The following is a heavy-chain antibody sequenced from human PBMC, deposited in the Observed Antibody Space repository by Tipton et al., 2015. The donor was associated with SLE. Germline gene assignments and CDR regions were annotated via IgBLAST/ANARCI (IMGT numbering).Heavy chain of an antibody. CDR1: GYTFTNYF. V-gene: IGHV1-46*01. D-gene: IGHD6-6*01. CDR2: VDPRGIDS. CDR3: ARGGWYSSLSLGLFDY. Sequence: QVQLVQSGPEVKKPGASVVISCRTSGYTFTNYFIQWVRQAPGQGLEWMGKVDPRGIDSKYAQKFQDRVTLTRHTSTNTVYMEMSSLTSDDTAVYYCARGGWYSSLSLGLFDYWGQGTLVTVSS. J-gene: IGHJ4*02.